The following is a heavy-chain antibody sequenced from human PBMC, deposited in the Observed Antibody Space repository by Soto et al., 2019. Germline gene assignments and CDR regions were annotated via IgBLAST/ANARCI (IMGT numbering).Heavy chain of an antibody. CDR3: AIDFNYGSGDY. J-gene: IGHJ4*02. V-gene: IGHV1-3*05. Sequence: QVQLVQSGAEEKKPGASVKVSCKASGYTFISYAMYWVRQAPGQRLEWMGWINAGNGNTKYSQKFQGRVTITRDTSASTAYMELSSLRSEDTAVYYCAIDFNYGSGDYWGQGTLVTVSS. CDR2: INAGNGNT. CDR1: GYTFISYA. D-gene: IGHD3-10*01.